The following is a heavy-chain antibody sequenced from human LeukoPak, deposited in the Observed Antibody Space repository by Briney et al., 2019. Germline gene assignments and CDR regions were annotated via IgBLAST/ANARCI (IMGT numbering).Heavy chain of an antibody. CDR2: ISSSGSTI. CDR1: GFTFSDYY. Sequence: GGSLRLSCAASGFTFSDYYMSWIRQAPGKGLEWVSYISSSGSTIYYADSVKGRFTISRDNAKNSLYLQMNSLRAENTAVYYCARVALPSSIVVVPAVDYWGQGTLVTVSS. V-gene: IGHV3-11*04. J-gene: IGHJ4*02. CDR3: ARVALPSSIVVVPAVDY. D-gene: IGHD2-2*01.